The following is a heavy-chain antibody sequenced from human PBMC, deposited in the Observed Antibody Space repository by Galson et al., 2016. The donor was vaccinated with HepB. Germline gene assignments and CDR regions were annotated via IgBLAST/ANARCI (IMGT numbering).Heavy chain of an antibody. CDR3: AARGDYSFWSGYYSDF. CDR1: GGSFSGSTFY. D-gene: IGHD3-3*01. Sequence: SETLSLTCTVSGGSFSGSTFYWGWIRQPPGKGLEWIGSIFYEGKTYYNPSLKSRVTISVDPSKKQFSLELTSVTAADTAVYYCAARGDYSFWSGYYSDFWGQGILVTVSS. CDR2: IFYEGKT. J-gene: IGHJ4*02. V-gene: IGHV4-39*01.